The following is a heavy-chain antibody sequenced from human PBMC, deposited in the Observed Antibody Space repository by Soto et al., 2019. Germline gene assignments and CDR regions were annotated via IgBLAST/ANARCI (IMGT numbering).Heavy chain of an antibody. V-gene: IGHV1-18*01. CDR2: ISAYNGKT. Sequence: QVQLVQSGAEVKKPGASVKVSCKTSGYPFTSYGINWVRQAPGQGPEWMGWISAYNGKTSYTQKFQGLFTMTTDTSTSTAYRKLRSLRSDDTAVYYCATDRRIAVTGLLHYLGQGTLFTVSS. J-gene: IGHJ4*02. CDR1: GYPFTSYG. CDR3: ATDRRIAVTGLLHY. D-gene: IGHD6-19*01.